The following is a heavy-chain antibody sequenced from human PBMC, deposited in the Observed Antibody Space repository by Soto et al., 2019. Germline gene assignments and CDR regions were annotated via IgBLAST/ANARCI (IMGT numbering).Heavy chain of an antibody. Sequence: GGSLRLSCAASGFTFSSYGMHWVRQAPGKGLEWVAVIWYSGSNKYYADSVKGRFTISRDNSKNTLYLQMNSLRAEDTAVYYCARAQQQLVRGAYDYSGQVALVT. CDR3: ARAQQQLVRGAYDY. J-gene: IGHJ4*02. D-gene: IGHD6-13*01. V-gene: IGHV3-33*01. CDR1: GFTFSSYG. CDR2: IWYSGSNK.